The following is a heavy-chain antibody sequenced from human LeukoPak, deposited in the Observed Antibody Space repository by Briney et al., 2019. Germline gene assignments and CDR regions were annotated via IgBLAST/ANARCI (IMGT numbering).Heavy chain of an antibody. D-gene: IGHD3-16*01. V-gene: IGHV3-7*01. CDR2: IKQDGSEK. CDR1: GFTFSSYG. Sequence: GGSLRLSCAASGFTFSSYGMHWVRQAPGKGLEWVANIKQDGSEKYYVDSVKGRFTISRDNAKKSVYLQMNSLRAEDTAVYYCARDYGDYWGQGTLVTVSS. CDR3: ARDYGDY. J-gene: IGHJ4*02.